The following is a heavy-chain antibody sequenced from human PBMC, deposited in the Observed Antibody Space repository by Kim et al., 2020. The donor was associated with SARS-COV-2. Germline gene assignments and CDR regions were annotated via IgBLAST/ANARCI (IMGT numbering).Heavy chain of an antibody. J-gene: IGHJ4*02. CDR2: IYTSGST. D-gene: IGHD1-20*01. CDR3: ARDSSWYNWNYVGY. V-gene: IGHV4-4*07. Sequence: SETLSLTCTVSGGSISSYYWSWIRQPAGKGLEWIGRIYTSGSTNYNPSLKSRVTMSVDTSKNQFSLKLSSVTAADTAVYYCARDSSWYNWNYVGYWGQGTLVTVSS. CDR1: GGSISSYY.